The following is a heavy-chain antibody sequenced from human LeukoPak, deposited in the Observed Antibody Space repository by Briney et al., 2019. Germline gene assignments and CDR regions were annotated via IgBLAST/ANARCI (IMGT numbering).Heavy chain of an antibody. CDR3: AKDHSSGSPYYLDY. CDR2: ISGSGGST. Sequence: GGSLRLSCAVSGFTFSNYGMTWVRQAPGKGLEWVSTISGSGGSTYYADSVKGRFTISRDNPKNTLYLQMSSLRAEDTAVYYCAKDHSSGSPYYLDYWGQGTLVSVSS. CDR1: GFTFSNYG. J-gene: IGHJ4*02. D-gene: IGHD3-10*01. V-gene: IGHV3-23*01.